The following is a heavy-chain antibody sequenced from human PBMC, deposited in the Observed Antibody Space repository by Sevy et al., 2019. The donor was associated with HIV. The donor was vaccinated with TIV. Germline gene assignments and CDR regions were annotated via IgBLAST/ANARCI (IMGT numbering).Heavy chain of an antibody. CDR3: AHSTSFHGDYYWFFDL. CDR2: IFGDDDS. V-gene: IGHV2-5*02. J-gene: IGHJ2*01. CDR1: GFSVNNGGVG. D-gene: IGHD3-3*01. Sequence: SRPTLVNPTQTLTLTCTFSGFSVNNGGVGVGWIRQSPGKALEWLAFIFGDDDSRYSPSLKSRLTITKDTSKNQVVLTMINMDLVDTSTYYCAHSTSFHGDYYWFFDLWGRGTLVTVSS.